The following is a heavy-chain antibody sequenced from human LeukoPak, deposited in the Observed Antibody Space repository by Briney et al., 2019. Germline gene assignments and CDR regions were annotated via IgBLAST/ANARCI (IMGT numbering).Heavy chain of an antibody. V-gene: IGHV4-39*01. CDR3: ARSPLAYFDY. CDR1: GGSISSSSYY. Sequence: SETLSLTCAVSGGSISSSSYYWGWIRQPPGKGLEWIGSIYYSGSTYYNPSLKSRVTISVDTSKNQFSLKLSSVTAADTAVYYCARSPLAYFDYWGQGTLVTVSS. J-gene: IGHJ4*02. CDR2: IYYSGST.